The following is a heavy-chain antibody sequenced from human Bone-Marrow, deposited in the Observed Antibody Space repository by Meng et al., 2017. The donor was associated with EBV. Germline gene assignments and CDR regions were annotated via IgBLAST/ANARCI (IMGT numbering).Heavy chain of an antibody. V-gene: IGHV4-4*02. CDR2: IHHSGTT. CDR1: GASIDSSDW. D-gene: IGHD3-22*01. J-gene: IGHJ4*02. CDR3: ARGLGGHYPTMEY. Sequence: QLHLQESGPGLVKPSGTLSPTCAVSGASIDSSDWWTWVRQAPGKGLEWIGEIHHSGTTNCNPSLESRVTISIDKSDNQFSLKLTSVTAADTAVYYCARGLGGHYPTMEYWGQGTLVTVSS.